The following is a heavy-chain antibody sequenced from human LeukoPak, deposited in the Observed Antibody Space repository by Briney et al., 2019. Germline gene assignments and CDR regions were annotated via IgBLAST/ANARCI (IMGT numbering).Heavy chain of an antibody. J-gene: IGHJ3*02. D-gene: IGHD2-2*01. Sequence: CKAXGYTFTSYGISWVRQAPGQGLEWMGWISAYNGNTNYAQKLQGRVTMTTDTSTSTAYMELRSLRSDDTAVYYCAREGPPAALDAFDIWGQGTMVTVSS. V-gene: IGHV1-18*01. CDR2: ISAYNGNT. CDR3: AREGPPAALDAFDI. CDR1: GYTFTSYG.